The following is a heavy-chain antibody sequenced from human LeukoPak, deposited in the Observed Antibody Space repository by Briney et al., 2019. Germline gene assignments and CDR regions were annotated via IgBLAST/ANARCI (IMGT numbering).Heavy chain of an antibody. CDR2: IYYSGST. D-gene: IGHD2-15*01. Sequence: PSETLSLTCTVSGGSISSYYWSWLRQPPGKGLEWIGYIYYSGSTNYNRSLKSRVTISVDKSKTQFSLKLRSVTAAATAVYYCARAARYCSGGSCSSPLNYWGQGTLVTVSS. CDR3: ARAARYCSGGSCSSPLNY. J-gene: IGHJ4*02. CDR1: GGSISSYY. V-gene: IGHV4-59*01.